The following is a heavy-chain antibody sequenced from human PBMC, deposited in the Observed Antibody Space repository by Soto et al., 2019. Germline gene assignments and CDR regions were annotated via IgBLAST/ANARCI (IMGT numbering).Heavy chain of an antibody. Sequence: QITLKESGPTRVKPTQTLTLACTFSGFSLSSSGVGVGWIRQPPGKALEQLALIYWDDDTRYSPSLKSRLIITKDTSKNQVVLTMPNIDPVDTATYYCAHRAGLQGNWDGGYFDFWGQGALVTVSS. CDR3: AHRAGLQGNWDGGYFDF. J-gene: IGHJ4*02. V-gene: IGHV2-5*02. D-gene: IGHD1-1*01. CDR1: GFSLSSSGVG. CDR2: IYWDDDT.